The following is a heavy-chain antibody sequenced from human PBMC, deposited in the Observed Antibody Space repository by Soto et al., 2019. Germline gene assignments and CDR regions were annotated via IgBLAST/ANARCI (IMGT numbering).Heavy chain of an antibody. V-gene: IGHV4-39*01. CDR1: RGSVSSGSFY. D-gene: IGHD2-21*02. J-gene: IGHJ6*02. CDR3: ARHRRGQIRNGDWSTRYYYYGMEV. Sequence: SETLSLPCTVARGSVSSGSFYWAWIRQPPGKGLEWMGSIYYGGSTHYNPSLKSRVTISVDTAKNQFSLKGSPGTAADTAVYCCARHRRGQIRNGDWSTRYYYYGMEVWGQGTTVTVSS. CDR2: IYYGGST.